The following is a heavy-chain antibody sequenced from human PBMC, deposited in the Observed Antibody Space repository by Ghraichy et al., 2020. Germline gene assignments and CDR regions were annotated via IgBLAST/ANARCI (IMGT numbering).Heavy chain of an antibody. CDR1: GGSIRSYHW. J-gene: IGHJ5*02. CDR3: TREAFTFIENWFDP. V-gene: IGHV4-4*02. CDR2: VYYNGST. Sequence: SLTCAVSGGSIRSYHWWSWVRQPPGKGLEWIGEVYYNGSTNCNPSLKSRVTMSVDMSKNQFSLRLTSVTAADTAVYYCTREAFTFIENWFDPWGPGTLVTVSS. D-gene: IGHD3-22*01.